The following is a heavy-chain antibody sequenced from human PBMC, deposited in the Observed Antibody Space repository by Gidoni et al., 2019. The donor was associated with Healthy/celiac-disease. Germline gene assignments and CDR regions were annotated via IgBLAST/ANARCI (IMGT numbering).Heavy chain of an antibody. D-gene: IGHD1-26*01. Sequence: QAQLVQSGAAVKKPGSAVEVSCKASGGTFSSYAISGGRQAPGQRREWMGGIIPFFGTATYAQKFQGRVTITADESTSTAYMELSSLRSEDTAVYYCARGSGVGGATYYFDYWGQGTLVTVSS. CDR3: ARGSGVGGATYYFDY. CDR2: IIPFFGTA. V-gene: IGHV1-69*01. CDR1: GGTFSSYA. J-gene: IGHJ4*02.